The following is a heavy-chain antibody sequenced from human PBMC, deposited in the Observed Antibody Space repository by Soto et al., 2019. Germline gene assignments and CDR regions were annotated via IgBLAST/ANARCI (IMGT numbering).Heavy chain of an antibody. D-gene: IGHD3-3*01. Sequence: SETLSLTCAVYGGSFSGYYWSWIRQPPGKGLEWIGEINHSGSTNYNPSLKSRVTISVDTSKNQFSLKLSSVTAADTAVYYCARGVGAYYDFWSGYYDYFDYWGQGTLVTVSS. CDR2: INHSGST. J-gene: IGHJ4*02. CDR3: ARGVGAYYDFWSGYYDYFDY. CDR1: GGSFSGYY. V-gene: IGHV4-34*01.